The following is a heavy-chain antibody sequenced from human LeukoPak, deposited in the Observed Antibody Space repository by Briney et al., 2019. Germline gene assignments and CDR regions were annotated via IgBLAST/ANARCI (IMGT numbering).Heavy chain of an antibody. CDR3: ATTVAEYDFWSGYYDY. J-gene: IGHJ4*02. CDR1: GYTFTSYG. V-gene: IGHV1-18*01. D-gene: IGHD3-3*01. CDR2: ISAYNGNT. Sequence: GASVKVSCKASGYTFTSYGISWVRQAPGQGLEWMGWISAYNGNTNYAQKLQGRVTMTTDTSTSTAYMELRSLRSDDTAVYYCATTVAEYDFWSGYYDYWGQGTLVTVSS.